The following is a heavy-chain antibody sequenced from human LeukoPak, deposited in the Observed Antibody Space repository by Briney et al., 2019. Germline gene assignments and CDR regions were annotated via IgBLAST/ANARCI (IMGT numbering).Heavy chain of an antibody. CDR1: GFTFSSYG. CDR2: IRYDGSNK. D-gene: IGHD2-15*01. V-gene: IGHV3-30*02. CDR3: AKDQGIPPRYCSGGSCDLGGSFDY. J-gene: IGHJ4*02. Sequence: GGSLRLSCAASGFTFSSYGMHWVRQAPGKGLEWVAFIRYDGSNKYYADSVKGRFTISRDNSKNTLYLRMNSLRAEDTAVYYCAKDQGIPPRYCSGGSCDLGGSFDYWGQGTLVTVSS.